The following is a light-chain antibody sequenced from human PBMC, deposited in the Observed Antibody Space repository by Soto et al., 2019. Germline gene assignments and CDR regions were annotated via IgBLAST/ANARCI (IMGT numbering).Light chain of an antibody. V-gene: IGKV3-20*01. J-gene: IGKJ2*01. CDR3: QQYGSSPPYT. CDR1: QSVTNNY. CDR2: GSS. Sequence: EVVLTQSPGTLSLSPGERATLSCRASQSVTNNYFAWYQQKPGQGPMLLIFGSSDRATGIPDRFSGSGSGTDFTLTISRLEPEDFAVYYCQQYGSSPPYTFGQGTKLEIK.